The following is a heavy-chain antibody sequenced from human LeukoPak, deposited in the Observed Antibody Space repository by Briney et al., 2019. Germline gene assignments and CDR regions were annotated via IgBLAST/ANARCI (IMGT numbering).Heavy chain of an antibody. CDR2: IYYSGSS. CDR3: ARLPAITTYYYYYIDV. J-gene: IGHJ6*03. D-gene: IGHD5-12*01. V-gene: IGHV4-39*01. Sequence: SETLSLTCAVSGGSISSSSHYWGWIRQAPGKRLECIGTIYYSGSSYYTPSLEGRVTMSVDTSKNEFPLRLSSVTAADTAVYYCARLPAITTYYYYYIDVWGKGTMVTVSS. CDR1: GGSISSSSHY.